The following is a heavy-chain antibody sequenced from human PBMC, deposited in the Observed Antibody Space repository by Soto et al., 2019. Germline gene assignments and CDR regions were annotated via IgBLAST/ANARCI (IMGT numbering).Heavy chain of an antibody. D-gene: IGHD3-16*01. CDR1: GGSISSGGYY. Sequence: QVQLQESGPGLVKPSQTLSLTCTVSGGSISSGGYYWSWIRQRPGKGLEWIGYVYYSGSTYYNPSLKSRVTISVDTSKNQFSLKLSSVTAADTAVYYCARDNPGKGGPFPWGQGTLVTVSS. CDR3: ARDNPGKGGPFP. J-gene: IGHJ5*02. V-gene: IGHV4-31*03. CDR2: VYYSGST.